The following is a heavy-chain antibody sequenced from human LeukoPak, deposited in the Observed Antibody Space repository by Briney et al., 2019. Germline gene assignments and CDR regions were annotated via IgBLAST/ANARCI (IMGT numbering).Heavy chain of an antibody. CDR2: ISYIGST. Sequence: SETLSLTCTVSGGSFSSHYWSWIRQPPGKGLEWIGYISYIGSTNYNPSLKSRVTISVDTSKNQFSLKLSSVTAADTAVYYCARDPTTVTKGLDIWGQGTMVTVSS. CDR1: GGSFSSHY. CDR3: ARDPTTVTKGLDI. J-gene: IGHJ3*02. D-gene: IGHD4-17*01. V-gene: IGHV4-59*11.